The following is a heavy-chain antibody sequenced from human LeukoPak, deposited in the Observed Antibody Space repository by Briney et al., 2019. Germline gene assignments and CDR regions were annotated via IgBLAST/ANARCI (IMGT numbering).Heavy chain of an antibody. CDR2: ISTSGAYI. CDR3: ARDLDWKDGVCDY. V-gene: IGHV3-21*01. Sequence: PGGSLRLSCAASGFTFSRYSLNWVRQAPGKGLEWVSSISTSGAYIYYADSLQGRFTISRNNAKSSLYLLMNSLRAEDTAVYYCARDLDWKDGVCDYWGQGTLVTVSS. CDR1: GFTFSRYS. J-gene: IGHJ4*02. D-gene: IGHD1-1*01.